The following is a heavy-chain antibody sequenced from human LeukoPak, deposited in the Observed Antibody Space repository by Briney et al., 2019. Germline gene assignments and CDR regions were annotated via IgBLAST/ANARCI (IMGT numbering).Heavy chain of an antibody. J-gene: IGHJ4*02. CDR1: GFTFSDYY. V-gene: IGHV3-11*04. Sequence: GGSLRLSCAASGFTFSDYYMSWIRQAPGKGLEWVSYISSNGSTQYYADSVKGRLTISRDNAKNLLYLQMDSLRVEDTAIYYCARDPRTVRIWGQGTLVTVSS. CDR2: ISSNGSTQ. CDR3: ARDPRTVRI. D-gene: IGHD1-1*01.